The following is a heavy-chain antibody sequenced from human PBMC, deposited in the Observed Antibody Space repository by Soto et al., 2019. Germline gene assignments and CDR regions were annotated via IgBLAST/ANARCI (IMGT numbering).Heavy chain of an antibody. CDR2: ISSSGSTI. CDR3: AGPDDSSSRPYYYYYMDV. V-gene: IGHV3-11*01. Sequence: GGSLRLSCAASGFTFSDYYMSWIRQAPGKGLEWVSYISSSGSTIYYADSVKGRFTISRDNAKNSLYLQMNSLRAEDTAVYYWAGPDDSSSRPYYYYYMDVWGKGTTVTVSS. D-gene: IGHD6-6*01. CDR1: GFTFSDYY. J-gene: IGHJ6*03.